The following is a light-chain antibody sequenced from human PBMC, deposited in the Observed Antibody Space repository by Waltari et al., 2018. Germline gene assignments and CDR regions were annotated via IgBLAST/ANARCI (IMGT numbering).Light chain of an antibody. CDR2: DVN. CDR3: SSYTSISTSV. Sequence: QSALTQPAYVSGSPGQSTPISCAGTSRHVGCSDYVSWYQQHPGRAPKLIVFDVNKLSSGISNRFSGSKSGNTASLRISGLQDEDEADYYCSSYTSISTSVFGTGTKVTVL. J-gene: IGLJ1*01. V-gene: IGLV2-14*03. CDR1: SRHVGCSDY.